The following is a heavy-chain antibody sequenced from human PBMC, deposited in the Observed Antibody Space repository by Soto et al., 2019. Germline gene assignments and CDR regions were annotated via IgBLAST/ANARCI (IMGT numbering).Heavy chain of an antibody. J-gene: IGHJ6*03. CDR3: ARDKDGEDYGDYYMDV. V-gene: IGHV4-31*03. Sequence: QVQLQESGPGLVTPSQTLSLTCTVSGGSISSGGYYWSWIRQHPGKGLEWIGYIYYSGSTYYNPSLKSRVTIAVDTSKNQFSLKLSSVTAADTAVYYCARDKDGEDYGDYYMDVWGKGTTVTVSS. D-gene: IGHD4-17*01. CDR1: GGSISSGGYY. CDR2: IYYSGST.